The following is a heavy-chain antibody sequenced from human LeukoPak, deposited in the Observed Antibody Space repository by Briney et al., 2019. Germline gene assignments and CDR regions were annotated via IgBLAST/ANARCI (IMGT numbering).Heavy chain of an antibody. CDR3: ARGLRRWEQQLGRTNGDLYYFDY. CDR2: MNPNSGNT. CDR1: GYTFTSYA. D-gene: IGHD6-13*01. Sequence: GASVKVACKASGYTFTSYAINWLRQATGQALEWMGWMNPNSGNTGYAQKFQGRVTMTRNTSISTAYMELSSLRSEDTAVYYCARGLRRWEQQLGRTNGDLYYFDYWGQGTLVTVSS. V-gene: IGHV1-8*01. J-gene: IGHJ4*02.